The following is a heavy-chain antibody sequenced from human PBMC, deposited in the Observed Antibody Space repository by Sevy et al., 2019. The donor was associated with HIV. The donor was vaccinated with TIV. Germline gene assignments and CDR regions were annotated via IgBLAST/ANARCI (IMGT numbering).Heavy chain of an antibody. Sequence: SETLSLTCTVSGGSISSGDYYWSWIRQPPGKGLERIGYIYYSGSTYYNPSLKSRVTISVDTSKNQFSLKLSSVTAADTAVYYCARGRGDYVGYYFDYWGQGTLVTVSS. J-gene: IGHJ4*02. CDR1: GGSISSGDYY. CDR3: ARGRGDYVGYYFDY. D-gene: IGHD4-17*01. V-gene: IGHV4-30-4*01. CDR2: IYYSGST.